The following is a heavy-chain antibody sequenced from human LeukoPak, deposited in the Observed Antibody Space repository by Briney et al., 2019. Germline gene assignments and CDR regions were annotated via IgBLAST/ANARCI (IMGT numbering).Heavy chain of an antibody. CDR1: GGSISSYY. V-gene: IGHV4-59*01. Sequence: SETLSLTCTVSGGSISSYYWSWIRQPPGKGLEWIGYIYYSGSTNYNPSLKSRVTISVDTSKNQFSLKLSSVTAADTAVYYCARARLWIVGATTDDAFDIWGQGTMVTVSS. J-gene: IGHJ3*02. CDR2: IYYSGST. D-gene: IGHD1-26*01. CDR3: ARARLWIVGATTDDAFDI.